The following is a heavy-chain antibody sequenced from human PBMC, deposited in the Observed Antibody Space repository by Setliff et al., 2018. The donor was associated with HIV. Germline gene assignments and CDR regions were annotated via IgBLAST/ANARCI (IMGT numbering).Heavy chain of an antibody. D-gene: IGHD2-2*01. J-gene: IGHJ4*02. Sequence: GGSLRLSCATSGFAFSDYDFHWVRQVTGEGLEWVSAIGTGGDTYYVDSVKGRFTISRENAKNSLYLQMNNVRAGDTAVYYCTRPSPLGGDSTTPYDYWGQGTLVTVSS. CDR2: IGTGGDT. V-gene: IGHV3-13*01. CDR1: GFAFSDYD. CDR3: TRPSPLGGDSTTPYDY.